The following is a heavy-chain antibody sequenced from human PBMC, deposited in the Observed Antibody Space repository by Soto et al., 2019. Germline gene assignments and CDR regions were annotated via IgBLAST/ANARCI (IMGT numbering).Heavy chain of an antibody. CDR1: GGSISSSSYY. CDR2: IYYSGST. J-gene: IGHJ3*02. D-gene: IGHD6-13*01. V-gene: IGHV4-61*01. Sequence: SETLSLTCTVSGGSISSSSYYWGWIRQPPGKGLEWIGYIYYSGSTNYNPSLKSRVTISVDTSKNQFSLKLSSVTAADTAVYYCARDGGDSSSWYFAFDIWGQGTMVTVAS. CDR3: ARDGGDSSSWYFAFDI.